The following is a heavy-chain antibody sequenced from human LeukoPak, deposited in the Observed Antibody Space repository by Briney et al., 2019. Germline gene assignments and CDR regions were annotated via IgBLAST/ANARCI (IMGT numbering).Heavy chain of an antibody. J-gene: IGHJ5*02. Sequence: SETLSLTCAVSGGSISSGGYSWSWIRQPPGKGLEWIGYIYYSGSTYYNPSLKSRVTISVDTSKNQFSLKLSSVTAADTAVYYCARASSGRRYFDKLGDWFDPWGQGTLVTVSS. V-gene: IGHV4-30-4*07. CDR1: GGSISSGGYS. D-gene: IGHD3-9*01. CDR3: ARASSGRRYFDKLGDWFDP. CDR2: IYYSGST.